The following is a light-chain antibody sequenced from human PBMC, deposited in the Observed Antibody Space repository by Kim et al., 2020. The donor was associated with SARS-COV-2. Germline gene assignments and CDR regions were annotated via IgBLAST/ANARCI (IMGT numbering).Light chain of an antibody. CDR2: ATS. V-gene: IGKV1-27*01. Sequence: DIQMTQSPSALSASVGDRVTITCRASQGIRNYLAWYQQKPGKVPRLLIYATSTLQSGVPSRFSGSGFGTDFTLAISSLQPEDVATYYCQKYNSAPCTFGPGTKVDIK. CDR3: QKYNSAPCT. CDR1: QGIRNY. J-gene: IGKJ3*01.